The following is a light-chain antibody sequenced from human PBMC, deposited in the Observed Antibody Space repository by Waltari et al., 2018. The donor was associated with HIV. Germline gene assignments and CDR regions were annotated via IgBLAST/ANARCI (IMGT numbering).Light chain of an antibody. V-gene: IGLV2-14*01. CDR2: EVS. CDR3: SSYTSSSTSYV. J-gene: IGLJ1*01. Sequence: QSALTQPASVSGSPGQSITISCTGTSSDVGGSNYVSWYQQHPGKAPKLVIYEVSNRPSGVSNRFSGSKSGNTASLTISGLQAEDEADYYCSSYTSSSTSYVFGTGTKVTVL. CDR1: SSDVGGSNY.